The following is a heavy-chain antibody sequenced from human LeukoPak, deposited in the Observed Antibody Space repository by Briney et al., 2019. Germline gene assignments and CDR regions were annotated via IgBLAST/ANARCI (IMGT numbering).Heavy chain of an antibody. Sequence: GGSLRLSCAASGFNFSYYSMNWVRQAPGRGLEWVSYISFSNSTLYYADSVRGRFTISRDNAKNSLSLQMNSLRAEDTAVYYCAGGGATSFDYWGQGILVTVSS. J-gene: IGHJ4*02. V-gene: IGHV3-48*04. CDR3: AGGGATSFDY. CDR2: ISFSNSTL. D-gene: IGHD5-12*01. CDR1: GFNFSYYS.